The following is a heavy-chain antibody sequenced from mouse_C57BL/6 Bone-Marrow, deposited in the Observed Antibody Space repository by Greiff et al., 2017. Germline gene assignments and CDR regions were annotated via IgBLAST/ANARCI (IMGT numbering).Heavy chain of an antibody. Sequence: VQLQQSGAELVRPGASVKLSCTASGFNIKDDYMTWVKQRPEQGLVWFGWLDPENGDTEYASKFPGTATITVDTSSNTAYLQLSSLTSEDTAVYCGTTGSSSDYWGQGTTVTVSA. CDR2: LDPENGDT. CDR3: TTGSSSDY. V-gene: IGHV14-4*01. J-gene: IGHJ2*01. D-gene: IGHD1-1*01. CDR1: GFNIKDDY.